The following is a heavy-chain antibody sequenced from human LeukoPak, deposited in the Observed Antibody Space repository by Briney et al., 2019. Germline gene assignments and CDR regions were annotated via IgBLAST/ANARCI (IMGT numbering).Heavy chain of an antibody. CDR2: IYYSGST. Sequence: PSETLSLTCTVSGGSISSYYWSWIRQPPGKGLEWIGYIYYSGSTNYNPSLKSRVTISVDTSKNQFSLKLSSVTAADTAVYYCAKEEGIAAAQRGEPFDYWGQGTLVTVSS. V-gene: IGHV4-59*01. CDR1: GGSISSYY. D-gene: IGHD6-13*01. CDR3: AKEEGIAAAQRGEPFDY. J-gene: IGHJ4*02.